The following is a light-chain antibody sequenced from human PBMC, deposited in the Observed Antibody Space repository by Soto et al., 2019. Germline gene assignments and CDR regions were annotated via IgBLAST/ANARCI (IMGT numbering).Light chain of an antibody. CDR3: QPYNIWPPIT. J-gene: IGKJ5*01. V-gene: IGKV3-15*01. CDR1: QSVSSN. Sequence: MVITQTPSTVSVSPGERATLSCRARQSVSSNLAWYQQKPGQALRLLISGASTRATGIPARFSGRGSGTEFTLTISSLQAEDFAGYYCQPYNIWPPITFGQGTRLEIK. CDR2: GAS.